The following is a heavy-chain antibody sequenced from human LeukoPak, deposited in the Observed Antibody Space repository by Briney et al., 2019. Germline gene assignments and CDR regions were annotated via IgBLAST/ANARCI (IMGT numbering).Heavy chain of an antibody. J-gene: IGHJ6*04. CDR3: ARLGEYYYYGMDV. V-gene: IGHV1-3*01. D-gene: IGHD3-16*01. Sequence: GASVKVSCKASGYPFPFYEMHWVRQAPGQRLEWMGRINAGNGNTKYSQKFQGRVTITRDTSASTAYMELSSLRSEDTAVYYCARLGEYYYYGMDVWGKGTTVSVSS. CDR1: GYPFPFYE. CDR2: INAGNGNT.